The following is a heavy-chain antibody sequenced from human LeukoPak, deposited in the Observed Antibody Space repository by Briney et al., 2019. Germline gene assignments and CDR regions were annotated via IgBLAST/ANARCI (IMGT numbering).Heavy chain of an antibody. Sequence: PGGSLRLSCTASGFTFSSYSMNWVRQAPGKGLEWVSYISSSSSNIFYADSFKGRFTISRDSAQNSLYLQMNSLRVEDTAVYYCARDPPGAHFDYWGQGTLVTVSS. CDR2: ISSSSSNI. J-gene: IGHJ4*02. V-gene: IGHV3-21*01. CDR3: ARDPPGAHFDY. CDR1: GFTFSSYS. D-gene: IGHD7-27*01.